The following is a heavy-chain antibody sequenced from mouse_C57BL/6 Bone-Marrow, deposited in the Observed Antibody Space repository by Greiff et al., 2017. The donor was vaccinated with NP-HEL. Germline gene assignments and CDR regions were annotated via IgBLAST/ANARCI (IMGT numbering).Heavy chain of an antibody. V-gene: IGHV10-1*01. CDR3: VRHGTAPYGWAMDY. J-gene: IGHJ4*01. D-gene: IGHD3-3*01. Sequence: EVKVVESGGGLVQPKGSLKLSCAASGFSFNTYAMNWVRQAPGKGLEWVARIRSKSNNYATYYADSVKDRFTISRDDSESMLYLQMNNLKTEDTAMYYCVRHGTAPYGWAMDYWGQGTSVTVSS. CDR1: GFSFNTYA. CDR2: IRSKSNNYAT.